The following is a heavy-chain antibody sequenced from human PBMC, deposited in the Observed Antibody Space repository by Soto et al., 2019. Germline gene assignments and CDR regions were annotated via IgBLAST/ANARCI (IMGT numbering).Heavy chain of an antibody. CDR1: GFTFSSYA. V-gene: IGHV3-23*01. CDR2: ISGSGRST. J-gene: IGHJ4*02. CDR3: AKSHFPIAASRQPHFDH. Sequence: GVSLRLSCAASGFTFSSYAMSWVRQAPGKGLEWVSVISGSGRSTYYADSVKGRFTISRDDSNNTLFLQMNTLRAEDTAIYYCAKSHFPIAASRQPHFDHWGQGALVTVSS. D-gene: IGHD6-13*01.